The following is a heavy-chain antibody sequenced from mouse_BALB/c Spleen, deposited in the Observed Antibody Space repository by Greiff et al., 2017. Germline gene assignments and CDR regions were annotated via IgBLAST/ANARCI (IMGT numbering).Heavy chain of an antibody. CDR3: ARFYGSSYYAMDY. J-gene: IGHJ4*01. CDR2: IYPYNGGT. CDR1: GYTFTDYN. V-gene: IGHV1S29*02. D-gene: IGHD1-1*01. Sequence: SGPELVKPGASVKISCKASGYTFTDYNMHWVKQSHGKSLEWIGYIYPYNGGTGYNQKFKSKATLTVDNSSSTAYMELRSLTSEDSAVYYCARFYGSSYYAMDYWGQGTSVTVSS.